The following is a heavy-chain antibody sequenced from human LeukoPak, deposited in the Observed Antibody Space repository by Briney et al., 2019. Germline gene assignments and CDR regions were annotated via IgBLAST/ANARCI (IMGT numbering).Heavy chain of an antibody. CDR2: INHSGST. J-gene: IGHJ4*02. CDR3: ARGLGIFDY. Sequence: SETLSLTCAVYGGSFSGYYWSWIRQPAGKGLEWIGEINHSGSTNYNPSLKSRVTISVDTSKNQFSLKLSSVTAADTAVYYCARGLGIFDYWGQGTLVTVS. CDR1: GGSFSGYY. V-gene: IGHV4-34*01. D-gene: IGHD7-27*01.